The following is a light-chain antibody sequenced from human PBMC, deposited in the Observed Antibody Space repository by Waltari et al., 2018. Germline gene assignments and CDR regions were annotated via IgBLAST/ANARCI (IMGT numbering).Light chain of an antibody. Sequence: DIQMTQPPSSQSPTLGHRVTITRRESQTITRYLDWFQQKPGPATKLLIYATSSLQSGVPSRFSGSGSGTEFTLTISSLQPEDFATYYCQQSDRRPLTFGGGTKVEIK. CDR3: QQSDRRPLT. J-gene: IGKJ4*01. V-gene: IGKV1-39*01. CDR1: QTITRY. CDR2: ATS.